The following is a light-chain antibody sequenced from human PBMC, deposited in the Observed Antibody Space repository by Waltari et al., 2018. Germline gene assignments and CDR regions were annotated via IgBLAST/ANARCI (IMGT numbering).Light chain of an antibody. J-gene: IGLJ1*01. CDR1: SSDIGTYNY. CDR2: DVS. V-gene: IGLV2-14*03. CDR3: DSKSSSSPHV. Sequence: QSALTQPDSVSGSPGQSITVSCTGTSSDIGTYNYVSWYQQHPCKAPKLMIYDVSSRPSGVSNRFSGSKSGNTASLTISGLQAEDEADYYCDSKSSSSPHVFGTGTKVTVL.